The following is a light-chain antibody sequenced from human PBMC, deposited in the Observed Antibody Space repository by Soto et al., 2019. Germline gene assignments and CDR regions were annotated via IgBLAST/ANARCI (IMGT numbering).Light chain of an antibody. Sequence: DIVMTQSPLSLPVTPGEPASISCRSSQTLLHGNGYNYVDWYLQKPGQSPQLLIYLGSSRASGVPGRFSGSGSGKDFTLKISRVEAEDVGVYYCMQSLQTPTFGGGTKVEIK. J-gene: IGKJ4*01. V-gene: IGKV2-28*01. CDR2: LGS. CDR1: QTLLHGNGYNY. CDR3: MQSLQTPT.